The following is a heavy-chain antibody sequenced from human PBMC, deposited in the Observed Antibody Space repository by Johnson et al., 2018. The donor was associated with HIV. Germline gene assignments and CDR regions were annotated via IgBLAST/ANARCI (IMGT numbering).Heavy chain of an antibody. CDR3: ARSAAGIETDAFDI. CDR1: GFTFSSYW. J-gene: IGHJ3*02. Sequence: VQLVESGGGLVQPGGSLRVSCAASGFTFSSYWMSWVRQAPGKGLEWVANIKQDGSEKYYVDSVKGRFTISRDNAKNSLYLQMNSLRAEDTAVYYCARSAAGIETDAFDIWGQGTMVTVSS. CDR2: IKQDGSEK. D-gene: IGHD6-13*01. V-gene: IGHV3-7*05.